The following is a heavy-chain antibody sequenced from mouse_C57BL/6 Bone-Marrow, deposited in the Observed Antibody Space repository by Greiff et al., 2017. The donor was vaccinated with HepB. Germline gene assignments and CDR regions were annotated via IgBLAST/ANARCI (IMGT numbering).Heavy chain of an antibody. D-gene: IGHD1-1*01. V-gene: IGHV5-4*03. J-gene: IGHJ4*01. CDR1: GFTFSSYA. CDR3: ARRGYYGSSFAMDY. CDR2: ISDGGSYT. Sequence: EVKLMESGGGLVKPGGSLKLSCAASGFTFSSYAMSWVRQTPEKRLEWVATISDGGSYTYYPDNVKGRFTISRDNAKNNLYLQMSHLKSEDTAMYYCARRGYYGSSFAMDYWGQGTSVTVSS.